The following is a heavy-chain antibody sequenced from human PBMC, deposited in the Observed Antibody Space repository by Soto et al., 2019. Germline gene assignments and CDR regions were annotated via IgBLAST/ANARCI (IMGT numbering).Heavy chain of an antibody. CDR3: ARDGMITFGGVIVTASFDP. D-gene: IGHD3-16*02. V-gene: IGHV1-69*04. CDR1: GGTFSSYT. Sequence: SVKVSCTASGGTFSSYTISWVRQAPGQGLEWMGRIIPILGIANYAQKFQGRVTITADKSTSTAYMELSSLRSEDTAVYYCARDGMITFGGVIVTASFDPWGQGTLVTVSS. J-gene: IGHJ5*02. CDR2: IIPILGIA.